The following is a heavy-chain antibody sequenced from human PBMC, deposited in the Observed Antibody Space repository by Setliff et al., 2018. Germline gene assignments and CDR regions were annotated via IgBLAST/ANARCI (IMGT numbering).Heavy chain of an antibody. D-gene: IGHD6-19*01. V-gene: IGHV1-2*02. J-gene: IGHJ4*02. Sequence: ASVKVSCKASGYTFSGYYLHWVRQAPGQGPEWMGWINPNAGGTNYAQKFQGRVTMTGDTSISTAYMELSSLRSEDTAVYYCARDRRDRYSSGWYPSHWGQGTLVTVSS. CDR3: ARDRRDRYSSGWYPSH. CDR2: INPNAGGT. CDR1: GYTFSGYY.